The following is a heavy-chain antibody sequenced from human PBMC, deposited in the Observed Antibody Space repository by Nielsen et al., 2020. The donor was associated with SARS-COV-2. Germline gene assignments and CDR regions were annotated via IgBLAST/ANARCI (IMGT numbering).Heavy chain of an antibody. J-gene: IGHJ4*02. CDR3: ARAAPYSSSWST. Sequence: WIRQPPGKGLEWIGSIYYSGSTYYNPSLKSRVTISVDTSKNQFSLKLSSVTAADTAVYYCARAAPYSSSWSTWGQGTLVTVSS. D-gene: IGHD6-13*01. CDR2: IYYSGST. V-gene: IGHV4-39*07.